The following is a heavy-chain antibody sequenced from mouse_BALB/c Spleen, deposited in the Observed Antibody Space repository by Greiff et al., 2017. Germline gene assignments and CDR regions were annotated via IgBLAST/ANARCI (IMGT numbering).Heavy chain of an antibody. D-gene: IGHD1-2*01. CDR3: TRSISTAFDD. CDR2: IYPSDSYT. CDR1: GYTFTSYW. J-gene: IGHJ2*01. V-gene: IGHV1-69*02. Sequence: VQLQQPGAELVRPGASVKLSCKASGYTFTSYWLNWVKQRPGQGLEWIGNIYPSDSYTNYNQKFKDKATLTADKSSSTAYMQLSSPTSEDSAVYCCTRSISTAFDDWGQGTTLTVSS.